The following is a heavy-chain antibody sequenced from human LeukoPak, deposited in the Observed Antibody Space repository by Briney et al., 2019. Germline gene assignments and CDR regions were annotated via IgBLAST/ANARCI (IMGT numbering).Heavy chain of an antibody. CDR1: GFKVSANY. CDR3: ARSGTWLL. CDR2: SYLRGGT. D-gene: IGHD5-24*01. V-gene: IGHV3-53*01. Sequence: SGGSLRLSCAASGFKVSANYMSWVRQAPGKGLECVSVSYLRGGTYYADSVKGRFTVSRDISKKMLYLQMNSLRVEDTAVYYCARSGTWLLWGQGTLVTVSS. J-gene: IGHJ4*02.